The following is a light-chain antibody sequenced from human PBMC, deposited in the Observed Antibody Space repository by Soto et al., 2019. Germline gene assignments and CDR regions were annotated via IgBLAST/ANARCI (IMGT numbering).Light chain of an antibody. CDR1: QGISSW. Sequence: DIHRTQSPSAVSAAVGDGVTTTCRGSQGISSWLACYQQKTGKAPQLMIYAASSLQSGVPSRLSGSGSEQHFTLTLSTLQPEDFATYYCQQANSFPITFGPGTKVDIK. J-gene: IGKJ3*01. V-gene: IGKV1D-12*01. CDR3: QQANSFPIT. CDR2: AAS.